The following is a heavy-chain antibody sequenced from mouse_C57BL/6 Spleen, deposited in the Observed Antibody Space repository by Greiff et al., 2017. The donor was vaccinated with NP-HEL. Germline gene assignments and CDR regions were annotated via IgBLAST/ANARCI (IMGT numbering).Heavy chain of an antibody. V-gene: IGHV1-7*01. CDR2: INPSSGYT. D-gene: IGHD3-2*02. CDR1: GYTFTSYW. CDR3: ARRLDSSGYGFAY. Sequence: VQLVESGAELAKPGASVKLSCKASGYTFTSYWMHWVKQRPGQGLEWIGYINPSSGYTKYNQKFKDKATLTADKSSSTAYMQLSSLTYEDSAVYYCARRLDSSGYGFAYWGQGTLVTVSA. J-gene: IGHJ3*01.